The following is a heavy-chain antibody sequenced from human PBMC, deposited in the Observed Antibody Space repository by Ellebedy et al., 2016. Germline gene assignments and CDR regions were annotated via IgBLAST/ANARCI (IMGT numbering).Heavy chain of an antibody. CDR2: IYPGDSIT. D-gene: IGHD2-21*02. CDR1: GYDFPGYW. V-gene: IGHV5-51*01. Sequence: GESLKISCQGSGYDFPGYWIAWVRQMPGNGLEWMGIIYPGDSITRYSPSFQGQVTMSADKSLSTAYLQWSTLKASDTAIYYCARRGAGRDTYCGDNCHTFDNWGQGTLVTVSS. CDR3: ARRGAGRDTYCGDNCHTFDN. J-gene: IGHJ4*02.